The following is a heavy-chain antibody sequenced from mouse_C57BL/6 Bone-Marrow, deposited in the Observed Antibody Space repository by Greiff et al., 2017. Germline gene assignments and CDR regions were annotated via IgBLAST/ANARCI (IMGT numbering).Heavy chain of an antibody. Sequence: VKLVESGPELVKPGASGKISCKASGYAFSSSGMNWVKQSPGKGLEWIGRIYPGDGDTNYNGKFKGKATLTADKSSSTAYMQLSSLTSEDSAVYFCARRAYSNYEGAWFAYWGQGTLVTVSA. V-gene: IGHV1-82*01. CDR1: GYAFSSSG. CDR3: ARRAYSNYEGAWFAY. J-gene: IGHJ3*01. CDR2: IYPGDGDT. D-gene: IGHD2-5*01.